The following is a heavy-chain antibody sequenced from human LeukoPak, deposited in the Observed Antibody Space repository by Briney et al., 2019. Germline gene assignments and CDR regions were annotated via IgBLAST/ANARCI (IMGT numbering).Heavy chain of an antibody. D-gene: IGHD5-12*01. CDR2: IRSKAYGGTT. CDR3: AGLYWSGYGHPDDY. V-gene: IGHV3-49*03. CDR1: GFTFVDYT. J-gene: IGHJ4*02. Sequence: GGSLRLSCTASGFTFVDYTLTWFRQAPGRGLEWVSCIRSKAYGGTTESAASVKGRFTISRDDSKSIAYLQMSSLKPEDTGIYYCAGLYWSGYGHPDDYWGQGTLVTVSS.